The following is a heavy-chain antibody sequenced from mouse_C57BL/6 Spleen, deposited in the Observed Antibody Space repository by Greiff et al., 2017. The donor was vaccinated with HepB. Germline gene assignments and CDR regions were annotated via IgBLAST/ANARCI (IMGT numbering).Heavy chain of an antibody. Sequence: VQVVESGPGLVQPSQSLSITCTVSGFSLTSYGVHWVRQSPGKGLEWLGVIWSGGSTDYNAAFISRLSISKDNSKSQVFFKMNSLQADDTAIYYCARLYYYGSSGDYWGQGTTLTVSS. V-gene: IGHV2-2*01. CDR3: ARLYYYGSSGDY. D-gene: IGHD1-1*01. CDR2: IWSGGST. J-gene: IGHJ2*01. CDR1: GFSLTSYG.